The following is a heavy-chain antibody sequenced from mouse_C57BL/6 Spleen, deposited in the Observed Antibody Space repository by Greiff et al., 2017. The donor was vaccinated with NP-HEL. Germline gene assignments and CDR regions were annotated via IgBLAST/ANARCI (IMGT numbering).Heavy chain of an antibody. CDR3: GRIGLRDPHYLDY. J-gene: IGHJ2*01. CDR1: GYTFTSYW. CDR2: IDPSDSET. D-gene: IGHD1-1*01. V-gene: IGHV1-52*01. Sequence: QVQLQQPGAELVRPGSSVKLSCKASGYTFTSYWMHWVKQRPIQGLEWIGNIDPSDSETHYNQKFKDKATLTVDKSSSTAYMQLSSLTSEDSAVFYCGRIGLRDPHYLDYWGQGTTPPV.